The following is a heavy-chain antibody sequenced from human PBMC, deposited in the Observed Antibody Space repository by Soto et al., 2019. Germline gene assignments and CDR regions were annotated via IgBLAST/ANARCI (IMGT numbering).Heavy chain of an antibody. J-gene: IGHJ4*02. CDR1: GGSISSSSYY. V-gene: IGHV4-39*01. D-gene: IGHD4-17*01. Sequence: SETLSLTFTVSGGSISSSSYYWGWIRQPPGKGLEWIGSIYYSGSTYYNPSLKSRVTISVDTSKNQFSLKLSSVTAADTAVYYCARHKKTTVTTGGFDYWGQGTLATV. CDR2: IYYSGST. CDR3: ARHKKTTVTTGGFDY.